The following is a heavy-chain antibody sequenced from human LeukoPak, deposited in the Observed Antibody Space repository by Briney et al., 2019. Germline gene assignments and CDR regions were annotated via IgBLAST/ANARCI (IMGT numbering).Heavy chain of an antibody. D-gene: IGHD6-19*01. CDR2: IRYDGSNK. CDR3: AKDIRLYSSGWSTFDY. CDR1: GFTFSSYG. Sequence: GGSLRLSCAASGFTFSSYGMHWVRQAPGKGLEWAAFIRYDGSNKYYADSVKGRFTISRDNAKNSLYLQMNSLRAEDTALYYCAKDIRLYSSGWSTFDYWGQGTLVTVSS. V-gene: IGHV3-30*02. J-gene: IGHJ4*02.